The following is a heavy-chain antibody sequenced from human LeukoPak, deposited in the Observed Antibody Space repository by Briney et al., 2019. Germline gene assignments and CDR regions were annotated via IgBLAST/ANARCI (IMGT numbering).Heavy chain of an antibody. J-gene: IGHJ3*02. CDR1: GGSISSSSYY. Sequence: ASETLSLTCTVSGGSISSSSYYWGWIRQPPGKGLEWIGSIYYSGSTYYNPSLKSRVTISVDTSKNQFSLKLSSVTAADMAVYYCAKGGESASGYWDGYNYGAFDIWGQGTMVTVSS. CDR2: IYYSGST. D-gene: IGHD5-24*01. CDR3: AKGGESASGYWDGYNYGAFDI. V-gene: IGHV4-39*01.